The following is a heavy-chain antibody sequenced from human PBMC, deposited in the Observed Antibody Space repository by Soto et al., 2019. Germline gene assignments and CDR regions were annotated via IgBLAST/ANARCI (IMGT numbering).Heavy chain of an antibody. CDR1: GGSISSYY. V-gene: IGHV4-59*12. CDR3: ARAPDY. J-gene: IGHJ4*02. CDR2: IYHSGSS. Sequence: SETLSLTCTVSGGSISSYYWSWIRQPPGKGLEWIGYIYHSGSSNYNPSLKSRVTILLDTSKNRLSLKLSSVTAADTAVYYCARAPDYWGQGILVTVSS.